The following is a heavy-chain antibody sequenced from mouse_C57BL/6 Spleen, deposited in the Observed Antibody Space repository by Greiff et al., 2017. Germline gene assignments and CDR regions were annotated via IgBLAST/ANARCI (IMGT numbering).Heavy chain of an antibody. CDR2: ISYDGSN. D-gene: IGHD1-1*01. J-gene: IGHJ3*01. Sequence: EVQLQQSGPGLVKPSQSLSLTCSVTGYSITSGYYWNWIRQFPGNKLEWMGYISYDGSNNYNPSLKNRISITRDTSKNQFFLKLNSVTTEDTATYYCARHYGSSGAYWGQGTLVTVSA. CDR1: GYSITSGYY. V-gene: IGHV3-6*01. CDR3: ARHYGSSGAY.